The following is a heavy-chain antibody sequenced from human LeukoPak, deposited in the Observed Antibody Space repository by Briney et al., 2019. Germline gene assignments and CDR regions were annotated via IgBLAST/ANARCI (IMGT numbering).Heavy chain of an antibody. V-gene: IGHV5-51*01. CDR3: ARLGSSSWSLPFDY. D-gene: IGHD6-13*01. J-gene: IGHJ4*02. CDR2: FYPSDSDT. Sequence: GESLKISCKASGYSFTNYWIAWVRQMPGKGLEWMGIFYPSDSDTIYSPSIQGQVTISADKSISTAYLQWSSLKASDTAIYYCARLGSSSWSLPFDYWGQGTLVTVSS. CDR1: GYSFTNYW.